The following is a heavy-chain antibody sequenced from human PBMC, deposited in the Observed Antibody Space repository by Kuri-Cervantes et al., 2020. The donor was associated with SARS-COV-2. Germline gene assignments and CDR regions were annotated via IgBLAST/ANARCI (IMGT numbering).Heavy chain of an antibody. V-gene: IGHV3-7*01. CDR2: IKQDGSEK. D-gene: IGHD2-15*01. Sequence: GGSLRLSCAASGFTFSSYWMSWVRQAPGKGLEWVANIKQDGSEKYYVDSVKGRFTISRDNAKNSLYLQMNSLRAEDTAVYYCARDLRGYCSGGSCYWGGQGTLVTVSS. J-gene: IGHJ4*02. CDR3: ARDLRGYCSGGSCYW. CDR1: GFTFSSYW.